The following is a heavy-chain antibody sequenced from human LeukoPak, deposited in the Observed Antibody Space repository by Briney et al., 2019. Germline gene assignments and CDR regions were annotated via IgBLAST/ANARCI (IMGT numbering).Heavy chain of an antibody. CDR2: INSDGSST. CDR3: ARGAYYYHSSGDYLYY. J-gene: IGHJ4*02. V-gene: IGHV3-74*01. Sequence: GGSLRLSCVASGFTFSSYWMHWVRQAPGKALVWVSRINSDGSSTSYADSVKGRFTISRDNAKNTLYLQMNSLRAEDTAVYYCARGAYYYHSSGDYLYYWGQGTLVTVSS. D-gene: IGHD3-22*01. CDR1: GFTFSSYW.